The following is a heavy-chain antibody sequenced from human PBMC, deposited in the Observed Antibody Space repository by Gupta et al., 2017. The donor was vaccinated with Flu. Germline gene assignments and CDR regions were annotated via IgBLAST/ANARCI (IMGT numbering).Heavy chain of an antibody. J-gene: IGHJ6*02. Sequence: QVTLKESGPVLVKPTETLTLPCTVSGFSLSNARMGVSWIRQPPGKALEWLAHIFSNDEKSYSTSLKRRLTISKDTSKSQVVLTMTNMDRGDTATYYCARIQAGGSYWGTEHYYYGMDVWGQGTTGTVA. CDR1: GFSLSNARMG. D-gene: IGHD1-26*01. CDR3: ARIQAGGSYWGTEHYYYGMDV. CDR2: IFSNDEK. V-gene: IGHV2-26*01.